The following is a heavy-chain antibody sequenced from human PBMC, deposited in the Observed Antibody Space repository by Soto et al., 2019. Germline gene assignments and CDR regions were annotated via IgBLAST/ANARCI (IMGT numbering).Heavy chain of an antibody. CDR2: IIPISSTT. J-gene: IGHJ6*02. CDR1: GGNFITFA. V-gene: IGHV1-69*01. D-gene: IGHD7-27*01. CDR3: AKKLGIDPFGSYGLEV. Sequence: QVELVQSGAEVKKPGSSVKVSCKASGGNFITFAISWVRQAPGQGLEWMGEIIPISSTTKSAHKFQDRVTIFADGSSGTVHKEPRRLKSEDTAIYFCAKKLGIDPFGSYGLEVRGQGTTVTVSS.